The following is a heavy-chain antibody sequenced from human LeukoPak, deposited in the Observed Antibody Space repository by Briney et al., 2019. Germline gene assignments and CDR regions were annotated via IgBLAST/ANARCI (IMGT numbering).Heavy chain of an antibody. Sequence: GGSLRLSCAASGFTFSSYGMSWVRQAPGKGLEWVSAISGSGGSTYYADSVKGRFTISRDNSKNTLYLQMNSLRAEDTAVYYCAKKGYYDSSGYYYADAFDIWGQGTLVTVSS. D-gene: IGHD3-22*01. J-gene: IGHJ4*02. CDR2: ISGSGGST. CDR3: AKKGYYDSSGYYYADAFDI. V-gene: IGHV3-23*01. CDR1: GFTFSSYG.